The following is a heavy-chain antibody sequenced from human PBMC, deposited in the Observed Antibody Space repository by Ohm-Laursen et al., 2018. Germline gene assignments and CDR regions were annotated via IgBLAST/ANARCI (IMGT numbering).Heavy chain of an antibody. CDR2: ISSSSSTI. CDR1: GLTFRTYG. J-gene: IGHJ4*02. D-gene: IGHD3-10*01. V-gene: IGHV3-48*01. CDR3: AREWFGSPGGFDY. Sequence: SLRLSCAASGLTFRTYGMHWVRQAPGKGLEWVSYISSSSSTICYADSVKGRFTISRDNAKNSLYLQMNSLRAEDTAVYYCAREWFGSPGGFDYWGQGTLVTVSS.